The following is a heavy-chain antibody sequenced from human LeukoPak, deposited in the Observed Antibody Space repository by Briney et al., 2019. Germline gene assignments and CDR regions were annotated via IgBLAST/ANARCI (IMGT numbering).Heavy chain of an antibody. CDR1: GFTVSGNY. V-gene: IGHV3-53*01. CDR2: IYSGGST. CDR3: ARDTPTELRLGELSLYLGAFDI. J-gene: IGHJ3*02. Sequence: GGSLRLSCAASGFTVSGNYMSWVRQAPGKGLEWVSVIYSGGSTYYADSVKGRFTISRDNSKNTLYLQMNSLRAEDTAVYYCARDTPTELRLGELSLYLGAFDIWGQGTMVTVSS. D-gene: IGHD3-16*02.